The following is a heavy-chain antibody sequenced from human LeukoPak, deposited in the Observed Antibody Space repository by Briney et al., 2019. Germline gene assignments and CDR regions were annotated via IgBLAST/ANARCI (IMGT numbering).Heavy chain of an antibody. V-gene: IGHV3-7*01. CDR2: IKQDGIEK. Sequence: GGSLRLPCAASGFSFRSYWMDWVRQTPEKGLEWVANIKQDGIEKYFVDSVKGRFAISRDNAKNSLYLQMNNLRAEDTAVYYCAREAMVRGVPDAFDIWGQGTVVTVSS. D-gene: IGHD3-10*01. CDR1: GFSFRSYW. J-gene: IGHJ3*02. CDR3: AREAMVRGVPDAFDI.